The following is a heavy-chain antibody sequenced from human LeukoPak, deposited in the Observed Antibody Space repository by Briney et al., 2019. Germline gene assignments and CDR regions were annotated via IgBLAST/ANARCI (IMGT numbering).Heavy chain of an antibody. Sequence: GGSLRLSCVASRFTFSSYAMSWVRQAPGKGLEWVSGISGSGGDTYYADSVKGRFTISRDNSKNTLYLQMSSLRAEDTAVYYCARACSGWYVGYWGQGTLVTVSS. J-gene: IGHJ4*02. D-gene: IGHD6-19*01. CDR3: ARACSGWYVGY. V-gene: IGHV3-23*01. CDR1: RFTFSSYA. CDR2: ISGSGGDT.